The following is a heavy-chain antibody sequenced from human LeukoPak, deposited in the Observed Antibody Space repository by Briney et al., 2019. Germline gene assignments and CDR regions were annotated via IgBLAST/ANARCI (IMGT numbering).Heavy chain of an antibody. CDR3: ARLAYYDFWSGYPRDYYFDY. CDR1: GGSISNSNYY. CDR2: IYHSGST. J-gene: IGHJ4*02. V-gene: IGHV4-39*07. Sequence: SETLSLTCTVSGGSISNSNYYWGWIRQPPGKGLEWIGSIYHSGSTYYNPSLKSRVTISVDTSKNQFSLNLSSVTAADTAVYYCARLAYYDFWSGYPRDYYFDYWGQGTLVTVSS. D-gene: IGHD3-3*01.